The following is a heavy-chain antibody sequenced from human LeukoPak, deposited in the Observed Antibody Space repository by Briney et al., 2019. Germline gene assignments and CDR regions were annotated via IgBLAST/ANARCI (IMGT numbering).Heavy chain of an antibody. D-gene: IGHD2-15*01. CDR2: ISGLGDNT. V-gene: IGHV3-23*01. Sequence: GGSLRLSCAASGFTFTTYAMSRVRQAPGKGLEWVSGISGLGDNTYYVDSVKGRFTISRDNAKNTQYLQINSLRVEDTAVYYCARSLRSPRYCIDDTCYFDYWGQGTLVTVSS. J-gene: IGHJ4*02. CDR1: GFTFTTYA. CDR3: ARSLRSPRYCIDDTCYFDY.